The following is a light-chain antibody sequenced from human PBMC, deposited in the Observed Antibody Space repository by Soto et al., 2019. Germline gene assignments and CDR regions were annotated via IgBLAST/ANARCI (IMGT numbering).Light chain of an antibody. J-gene: IGKJ1*01. CDR2: WAS. CDR3: KQHYSTPPTCT. V-gene: IGKV4-1*01. CDR1: QSVLYSSNNKNY. Sequence: DIVMTQSPDSLAVSLGERATINCKSSQSVLYSSNNKNYLAWYQQKPGQPPKLLIYWASTRESGVPDRFSGRGSGSDFTHTSSSLQAEDMAIKCCKQHYSTPPTCTFGQGTKVESK.